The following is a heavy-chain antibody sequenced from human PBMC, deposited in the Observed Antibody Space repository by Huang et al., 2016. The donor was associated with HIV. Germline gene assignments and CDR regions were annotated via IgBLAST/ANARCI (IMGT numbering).Heavy chain of an antibody. D-gene: IGHD2-21*01. Sequence: QVQLVQSGAEVKKAGASVKLSCKTSGYPFSGFFIHWVRQAPGQGIEWMGGNHPENGLTFDAEKVLGRVAMNTDPSSRTAYMELTGLESEDAATYFCATDGGGGCDGGSCYPYWGQGTPVGVSS. CDR2: NHPENGLT. CDR1: GYPFSGFF. CDR3: ATDGGGGCDGGSCYPY. J-gene: IGHJ4*02. V-gene: IGHV1-2*02.